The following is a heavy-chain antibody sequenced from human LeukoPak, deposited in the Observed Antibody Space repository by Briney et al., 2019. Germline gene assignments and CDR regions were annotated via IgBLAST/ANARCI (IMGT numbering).Heavy chain of an antibody. CDR3: ARGMATVTTHYFDY. Sequence: PSETLSLTCAVSGGSISSSNWWSWVRQPPGKGLEWIGEIYHSGSTNYNPSLKSRVTISVDKSKNQFSLKLSSVTAADTAVYYCARGMATVTTHYFDYWGQGTLVTVSS. D-gene: IGHD4-17*01. J-gene: IGHJ4*02. CDR1: GGSISSSNW. V-gene: IGHV4-4*02. CDR2: IYHSGST.